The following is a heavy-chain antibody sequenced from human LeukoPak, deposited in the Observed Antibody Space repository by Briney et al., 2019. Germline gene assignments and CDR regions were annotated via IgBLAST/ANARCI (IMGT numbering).Heavy chain of an antibody. CDR2: ISGSGGTT. J-gene: IGHJ6*03. Sequence: PGGSLRLSCAASGFTFSSYGLSWVRQTPGKGLAWVSAISGSGGTTYYADSVKGRFTISRDNSQNTLYLQMNSLRAEDTAVYYCAKDRCSNGIGCYYYYMDVWGKGTTVTISS. CDR1: GFTFSSYG. CDR3: AKDRCSNGIGCYYYYMDV. V-gene: IGHV3-23*01. D-gene: IGHD2-8*01.